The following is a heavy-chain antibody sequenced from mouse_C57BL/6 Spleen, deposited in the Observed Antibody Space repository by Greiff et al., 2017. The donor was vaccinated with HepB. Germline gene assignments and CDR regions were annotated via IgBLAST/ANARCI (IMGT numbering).Heavy chain of an antibody. Sequence: QVQLKESGAELVRPGASVTLSCKASGYTFTDYEMHWVKQTPVHGLEWIGAIDPETGGTAYNQKFKGKAILTADKSSSTAYMELRSLTSEDSAVYYCTRYYYGNSYFDYWGQGTTLTVSS. V-gene: IGHV1-15*01. D-gene: IGHD1-1*01. CDR2: IDPETGGT. J-gene: IGHJ2*01. CDR1: GYTFTDYE. CDR3: TRYYYGNSYFDY.